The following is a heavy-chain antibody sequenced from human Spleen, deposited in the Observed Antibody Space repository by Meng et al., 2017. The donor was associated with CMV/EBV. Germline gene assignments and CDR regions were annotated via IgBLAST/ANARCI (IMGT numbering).Heavy chain of an antibody. CDR1: GYTFTGYY. Sequence: ASVKVSCKAFGYTFTGYYMHWVRQAPGQGLEWMGWISAYNGNTNYAQKLQGRVTMTTDTSTSTAYMELRSLRSDDTAVYYCARGVTMVRGVYDAFDIWGQGTMVTVSS. V-gene: IGHV1-18*04. CDR2: ISAYNGNT. CDR3: ARGVTMVRGVYDAFDI. D-gene: IGHD3-10*01. J-gene: IGHJ3*02.